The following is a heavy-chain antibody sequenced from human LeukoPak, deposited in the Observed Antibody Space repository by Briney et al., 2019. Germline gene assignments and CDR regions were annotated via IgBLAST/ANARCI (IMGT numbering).Heavy chain of an antibody. CDR2: IYYSGST. Sequence: SGTLSLTCTVSGGSISSYYWSWIRQPPGKGLEWIGYIYYSGSTNYNPSLKSRVTISVDTSKNQFSLKLSSVTAADTAVYYCARGRKITIFEWFDPWGQGTLVTVSS. D-gene: IGHD3-3*01. CDR1: GGSISSYY. V-gene: IGHV4-59*01. J-gene: IGHJ5*02. CDR3: ARGRKITIFEWFDP.